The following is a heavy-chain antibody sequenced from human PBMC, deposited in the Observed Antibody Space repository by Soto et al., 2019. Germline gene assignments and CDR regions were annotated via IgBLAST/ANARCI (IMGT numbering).Heavy chain of an antibody. CDR1: GFTFSGSA. CDR2: IRRKANNYAT. CDR3: TGPNYGDAFDI. Sequence: EVQLVESGGGLVQPGGSLKLSCAASGFTFSGSAMHWVRQASGKGLEWVGRIRRKANNYATAYAASVKGRFTISRDDSKTTAYLQMNSLKTEDTAVYYCTGPNYGDAFDIWGQGTMVTVSS. J-gene: IGHJ3*02. V-gene: IGHV3-73*01. D-gene: IGHD1-7*01.